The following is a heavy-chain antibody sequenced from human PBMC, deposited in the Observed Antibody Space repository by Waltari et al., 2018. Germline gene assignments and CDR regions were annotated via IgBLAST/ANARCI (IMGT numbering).Heavy chain of an antibody. CDR1: GGSISRYS. CDR3: ARAYSSSLYYYYYYGMDV. J-gene: IGHJ6*02. D-gene: IGHD6-6*01. V-gene: IGHV4-59*01. Sequence: QVQLQESGPGLVKPSETLSLTCTVSGGSISRYSWSWIRQPPAKGLEWIGYIYYSGSTNYNPSLKSRVTISVDTSKNQFSLKLSSVTAADTAVYYCARAYSSSLYYYYYYGMDVWGQGTTVTVSS. CDR2: IYYSGST.